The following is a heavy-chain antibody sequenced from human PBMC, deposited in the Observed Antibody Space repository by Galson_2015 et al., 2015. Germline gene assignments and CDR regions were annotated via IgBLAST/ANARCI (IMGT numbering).Heavy chain of an antibody. CDR3: VKGGTISWFDP. D-gene: IGHD2-8*01. V-gene: IGHV3-23*01. CDR1: GFTFSSYA. Sequence: SLRLSCAASGFTFSSYAMSWVRQAPGKGLEWVSGIGASGGSTYYADSLKGRFTISRDNSKNTLYLQMNSLRAEDTAVYHCVKGGTISWFDPWGQGTLVTVSS. CDR2: IGASGGST. J-gene: IGHJ5*02.